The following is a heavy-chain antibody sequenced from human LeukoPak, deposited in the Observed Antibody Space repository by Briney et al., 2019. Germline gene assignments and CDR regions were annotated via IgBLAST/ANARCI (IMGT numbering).Heavy chain of an antibody. J-gene: IGHJ4*02. CDR1: GASVSSSSYY. CDR2: IYYSGST. V-gene: IGHV4-39*07. Sequence: PSETLSLTCTVSGASVSSSSYYWGWIRQPPGKGLEWIGGIYYSGSTYYNPSLKSRVTISVDTSKNQFSLKVRSVTAADTAIYYCESGTPQRWSSFWGQGTLVTVSS. CDR3: ESGTPQRWSSF. D-gene: IGHD3-10*01.